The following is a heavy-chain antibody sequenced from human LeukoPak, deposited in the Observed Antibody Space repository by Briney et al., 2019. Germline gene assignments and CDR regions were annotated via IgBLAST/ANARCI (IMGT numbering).Heavy chain of an antibody. CDR3: ARGGEAGLAD. Sequence: SETLSLTCTVSGASISSYHWNWIRQSPGKGLEWIGYMYYTGSSNYNPSLQSRVAIAVDTSKNQFSLKLSSVTAADTAVYYCARGGEAGLADWGQGTLVTVSS. V-gene: IGHV4-59*01. CDR1: GASISSYH. CDR2: MYYTGSS. J-gene: IGHJ4*02. D-gene: IGHD4-17*01.